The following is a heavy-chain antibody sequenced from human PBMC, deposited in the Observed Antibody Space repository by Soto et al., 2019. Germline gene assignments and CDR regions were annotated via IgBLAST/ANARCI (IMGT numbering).Heavy chain of an antibody. CDR2: IIPIFGTA. V-gene: IGHV1-69*12. CDR1: GGTFSSYA. Sequence: QVQLVQSGAEVKKPGSSVKVSCKASGGTFSSYAISWVRQAPGQGLEWMGGIIPIFGTANYAQKFQGRVTITAXXSXSXXYRELSSLRSEDTAVYYCARDIIPRSSYYYYGMDVWGQGTTVTVSS. D-gene: IGHD3-3*01. J-gene: IGHJ6*02. CDR3: ARDIIPRSSYYYYGMDV.